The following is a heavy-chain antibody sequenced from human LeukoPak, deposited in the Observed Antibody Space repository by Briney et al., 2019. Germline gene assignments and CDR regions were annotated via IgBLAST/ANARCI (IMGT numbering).Heavy chain of an antibody. CDR2: IIPIFGTA. Sequence: GASVKVSCKASGGTFSSYAISWVRQAPGQGLEWMGGIIPIFGTANYAQKLQGRVTIIADKSTSTVYMELNSLKSEDAAVYYCARGWDYDSGGRPTAYVYWGQGTLVTVSS. D-gene: IGHD3-22*01. CDR3: ARGWDYDSGGRPTAYVY. V-gene: IGHV1-69*06. CDR1: GGTFSSYA. J-gene: IGHJ4*02.